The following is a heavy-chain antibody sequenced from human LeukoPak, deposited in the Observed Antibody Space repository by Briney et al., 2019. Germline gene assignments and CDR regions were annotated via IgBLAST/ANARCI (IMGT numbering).Heavy chain of an antibody. D-gene: IGHD2-15*01. CDR1: GFTFSNYW. J-gene: IGHJ4*02. Sequence: PGGSLRLSCAASGFTFSNYWMHWVRLAPGKGLVWVSRLNTDGTTTNYADSVKGRFTIPRDNAKSALYLQMNSLRAEDTAVYYCARGYCSGGSCPGAFGNWGQGTLVTVSS. CDR2: LNTDGTTT. V-gene: IGHV3-74*01. CDR3: ARGYCSGGSCPGAFGN.